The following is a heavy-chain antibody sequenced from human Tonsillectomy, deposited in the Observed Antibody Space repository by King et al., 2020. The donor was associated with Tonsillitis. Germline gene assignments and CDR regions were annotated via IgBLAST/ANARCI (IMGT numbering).Heavy chain of an antibody. CDR3: ARDLSYDSSGYFGY. Sequence: VQLVQSGAEVKKPGASVQVSCQASGYSFPDYYMHWVRQAPGQGLEWMGWINPNSGGTKYAQKFQGRITMTSDTSINTSYVELSRLRSDDTAVYYCARDLSYDSSGYFGYWGQGTLVTVSS. V-gene: IGHV1-2*02. J-gene: IGHJ4*02. CDR2: INPNSGGT. D-gene: IGHD3-22*01. CDR1: GYSFPDYY.